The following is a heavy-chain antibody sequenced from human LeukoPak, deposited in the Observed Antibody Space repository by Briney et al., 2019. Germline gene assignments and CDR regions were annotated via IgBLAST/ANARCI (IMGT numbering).Heavy chain of an antibody. CDR1: GLTLRNYW. Sequence: GGSLRLSCTASGLTLRNYWMHWVRQVPGKRLVWVSRISGDGSVTNYADSVQGRFTISRDNAKNSLYLQMNSLRAEDMALYYCAKAAYYYGSGSYYYFDYWGQGTLVTVSS. CDR2: ISGDGSVT. D-gene: IGHD3-10*01. CDR3: AKAAYYYGSGSYYYFDY. J-gene: IGHJ4*02. V-gene: IGHV3-74*01.